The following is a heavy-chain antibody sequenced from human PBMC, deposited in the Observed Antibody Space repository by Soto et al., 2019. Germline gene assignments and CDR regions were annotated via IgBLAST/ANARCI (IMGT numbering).Heavy chain of an antibody. CDR2: ISAYNGNT. D-gene: IGHD3-3*01. CDR1: GYTFTSYG. V-gene: IGHV1-18*01. Sequence: ASVKVSCKASGYTFTSYGISWVRQAPGQGLEWMGWISAYNGNTNYAQKLQGRVTMTTDTSTSTAYMELRSLRSDDTAVYYCARNPTTQFWSRLLLAVSGQGTTVTVSS. CDR3: ARNPTTQFWSRLLLAV. J-gene: IGHJ6*02.